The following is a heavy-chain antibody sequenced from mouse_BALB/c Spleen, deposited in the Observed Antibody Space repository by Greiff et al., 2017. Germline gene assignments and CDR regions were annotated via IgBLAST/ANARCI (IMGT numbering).Heavy chain of an antibody. V-gene: IGHV1-4*02. CDR1: GYTFTSYT. J-gene: IGHJ3*01. Sequence: QVQLQQSAAELARPGASVKMSCKASGYTFTSYTMHWVKQRPGQGLEWIGYINPSSGYTEYNQKFKDKTTLTADKSSSTAYMQLSSLTSEDSAVYYCARGNYGDAYWGQGTLVTVSA. CDR3: ARGNYGDAY. D-gene: IGHD2-1*01. CDR2: INPSSGYT.